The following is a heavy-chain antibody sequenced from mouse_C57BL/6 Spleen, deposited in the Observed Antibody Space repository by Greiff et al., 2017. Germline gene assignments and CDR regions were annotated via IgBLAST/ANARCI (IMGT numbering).Heavy chain of an antibody. CDR3: ANFPDYSNNSFDY. Sequence: EVQRVESGPELVKPGASVKLSCKASGYSFTGYYMNWVKQSPEKSLEWIGEINPSAGGTTYNQKFKAKATLTVDKSTSTAYMQLKSLTSEDSAVYYCANFPDYSNNSFDYWGQGTTLTVSS. CDR2: INPSAGGT. J-gene: IGHJ2*01. CDR1: GYSFTGYY. V-gene: IGHV1-42*01. D-gene: IGHD2-5*01.